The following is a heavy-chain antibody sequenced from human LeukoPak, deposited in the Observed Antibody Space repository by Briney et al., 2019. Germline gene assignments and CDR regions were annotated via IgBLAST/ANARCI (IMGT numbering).Heavy chain of an antibody. J-gene: IGHJ4*02. Sequence: GESLKISCAASGFTFSSYEMNWVRQGPGKGLEWVSYISSSGGNIYYADSVKGRFTISRDNAKNSLYLQMNSLRAEDTAVYYCARRYCSSTSCTLDNWGQGTLITVSS. D-gene: IGHD2-2*01. CDR3: ARRYCSSTSCTLDN. V-gene: IGHV3-48*03. CDR1: GFTFSSYE. CDR2: ISSSGGNI.